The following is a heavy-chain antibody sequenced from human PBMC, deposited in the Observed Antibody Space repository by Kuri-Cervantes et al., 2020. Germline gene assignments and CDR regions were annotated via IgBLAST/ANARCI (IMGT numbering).Heavy chain of an antibody. CDR3: ARPPSYYYDSSGYYYGAFDI. V-gene: IGHV3-48*04. CDR1: GFTFSSYG. CDR2: ISSSGSTI. Sequence: GESLKISCAASGFTFSSYGMHWVRQAPGKGLEWVSYISSSGSTIYYADSVKGRFTISRDNAKNSLYLQMNSLRAEDTAVYYCARPPSYYYDSSGYYYGAFDIWGQGTMVTVSS. D-gene: IGHD3-22*01. J-gene: IGHJ3*02.